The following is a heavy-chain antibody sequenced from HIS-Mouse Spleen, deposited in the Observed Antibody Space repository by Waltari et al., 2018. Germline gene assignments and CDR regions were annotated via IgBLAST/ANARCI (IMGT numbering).Heavy chain of an antibody. V-gene: IGHV3-53*01. Sequence: EVQLVESGGGLIQPGGSLRLSCAASGFTVSSNYMSWVRQAPGKGLAWVSVIYSGGSTSYADSGKGRFTISRDNSTNTLYLQMNSLRAEDTAVYYCARDPTRDSIAAAGTGWYFDLWGRGTLVTVSS. J-gene: IGHJ2*01. CDR1: GFTVSSNY. CDR3: ARDPTRDSIAAAGTGWYFDL. D-gene: IGHD6-13*01. CDR2: IYSGGST.